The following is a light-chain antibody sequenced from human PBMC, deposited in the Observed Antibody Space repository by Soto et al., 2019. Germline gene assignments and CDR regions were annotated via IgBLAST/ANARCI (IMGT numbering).Light chain of an antibody. J-gene: IGKJ5*01. CDR2: AAS. V-gene: IGKV1-39*01. CDR1: QSISSY. Sequence: DIQMTQSTSSLSASVGDRGTITCRASQSISSYLNWYQQKPGKAPKLLIYAASSLQSGVPSRFSGSGSGTNFSLTFSSLQPEDFASYYCQQSYSNLITFGQGTRLEI. CDR3: QQSYSNLIT.